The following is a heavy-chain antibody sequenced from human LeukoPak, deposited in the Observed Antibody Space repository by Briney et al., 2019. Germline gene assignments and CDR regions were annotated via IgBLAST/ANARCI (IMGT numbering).Heavy chain of an antibody. D-gene: IGHD3-3*01. J-gene: IGHJ4*02. CDR2: ISWNSGSI. Sequence: GGSLRLSCAASGFTFDDYAMHWVRQAPGKGLEWVSGISWNSGSIGYADSVKGRFTISRDNAKNSLYLQMNSLRAEDTAVYYCAKERTIFGPFDYWGQGTLVTVSS. V-gene: IGHV3-9*01. CDR1: GFTFDDYA. CDR3: AKERTIFGPFDY.